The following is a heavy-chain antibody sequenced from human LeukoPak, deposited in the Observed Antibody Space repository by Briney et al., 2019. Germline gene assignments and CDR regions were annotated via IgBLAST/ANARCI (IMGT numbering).Heavy chain of an antibody. J-gene: IGHJ4*02. CDR3: ATHDYDYVWGSYRPLDY. CDR2: IYSGGST. Sequence: GGSLRLSCAASGFTFSSYGMHWVRQAPGKGLEWVSVIYSGGSTYYADSVKGRFTISRDNSKNTLYLQMNSLRAEDTAVYYCATHDYDYVWGSYRPLDYWGQGTLVTVSS. D-gene: IGHD3-16*02. CDR1: GFTFSSYG. V-gene: IGHV3-66*01.